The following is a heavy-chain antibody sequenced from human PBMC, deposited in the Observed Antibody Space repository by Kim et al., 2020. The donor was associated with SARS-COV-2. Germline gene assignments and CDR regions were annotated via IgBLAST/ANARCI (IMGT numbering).Heavy chain of an antibody. CDR3: APDLTGASDS. Sequence: STTYADSVKGRFTISRDNAKNTVYLEMNSLRAEDTSVYYCAPDLTGASDSWGPGTLVTVSS. J-gene: IGHJ4*02. CDR2: ST. V-gene: IGHV3-74*01. D-gene: IGHD7-27*01.